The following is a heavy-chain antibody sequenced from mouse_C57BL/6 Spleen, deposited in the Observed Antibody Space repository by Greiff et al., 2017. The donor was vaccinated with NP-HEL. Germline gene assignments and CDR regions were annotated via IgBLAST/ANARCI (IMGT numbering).Heavy chain of an antibody. CDR1: GYAFTNYL. CDR3: ARSAYYLYWYFDV. CDR2: INPGSGGT. D-gene: IGHD1-1*01. J-gene: IGHJ1*03. Sequence: QVHVKQSGAELVRPGTSVKVSCKASGYAFTNYLIEWVKQRPGQGLEWIGVINPGSGGTNYNEKFKGKATLTADKSSSTAYMQLSSLTSEDSAVYFCARSAYYLYWYFDVWGTGTTVTVSS. V-gene: IGHV1-54*01.